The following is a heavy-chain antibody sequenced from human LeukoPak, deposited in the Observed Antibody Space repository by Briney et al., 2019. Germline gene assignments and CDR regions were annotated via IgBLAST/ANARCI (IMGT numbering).Heavy chain of an antibody. J-gene: IGHJ6*02. CDR2: ISGNGVGT. Sequence: PGGSLRLSCAASGFTFSSYAMSWVRQAPGKGLEWVSAISGNGVGTYYADSVKGRFTISRDNSKNTLYLQMNSLRAEDTAVYYCARDNGSPGVWYYGMDVWGQGTTVTVSS. V-gene: IGHV3-23*01. D-gene: IGHD2-8*01. CDR1: GFTFSSYA. CDR3: ARDNGSPGVWYYGMDV.